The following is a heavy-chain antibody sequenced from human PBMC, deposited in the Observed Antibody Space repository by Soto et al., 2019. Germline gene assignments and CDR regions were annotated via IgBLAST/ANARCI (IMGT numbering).Heavy chain of an antibody. CDR3: ARDLPPYSGYDQNPFDY. D-gene: IGHD5-12*01. Sequence: QVQLVQSGAEVKKPGSSVKVSCKASGGTFSSYTSSWVRQAPGQGLEWMGRIIHILGIANYAQKFQGRVTITADKYTSAAYMELNSQRSEDMTVYYCARDLPPYSGYDQNPFDYWGQGTLLTVSS. V-gene: IGHV1-69*08. J-gene: IGHJ4*02. CDR2: IIHILGIA. CDR1: GGTFSSYT.